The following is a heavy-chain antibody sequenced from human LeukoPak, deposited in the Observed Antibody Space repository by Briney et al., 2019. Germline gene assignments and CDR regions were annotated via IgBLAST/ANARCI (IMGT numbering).Heavy chain of an antibody. D-gene: IGHD5-12*01. Sequence: ASVKVSCKASGYTFTSYAMHWVRQAPGQRLEWTGWINAGNGNTKYSQKFQGRVTITRDTSASTAYMELSSLRSEDTAVYYCARATIYSGYDYLDYWGQGTLVTVSS. V-gene: IGHV1-3*01. CDR1: GYTFTSYA. J-gene: IGHJ4*02. CDR2: INAGNGNT. CDR3: ARATIYSGYDYLDY.